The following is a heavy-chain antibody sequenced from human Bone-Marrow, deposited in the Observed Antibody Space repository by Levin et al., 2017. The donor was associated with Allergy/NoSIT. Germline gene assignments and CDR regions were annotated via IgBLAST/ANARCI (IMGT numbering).Heavy chain of an antibody. D-gene: IGHD2-15*01. CDR1: GYTFNGFY. J-gene: IGHJ5*02. CDR2: INPNRGTT. Sequence: GASVKVSCKASGYTFNGFYIHWVRQAPGQGLEWMGWINPNRGTTHYPQNFQGRVTMTRDTSISTVYMELSRLRDDDTAVYYCVRGAADVEVVVAAVHPYNWFDPWGHGTLVTVSS. CDR3: VRGAADVEVVVAAVHPYNWFDP. V-gene: IGHV1-2*02.